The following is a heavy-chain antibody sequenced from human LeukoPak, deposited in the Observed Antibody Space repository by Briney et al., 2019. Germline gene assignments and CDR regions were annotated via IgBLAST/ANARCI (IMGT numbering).Heavy chain of an antibody. CDR1: GGSIRSRNYY. V-gene: IGHV4-61*05. CDR2: IYYSGST. J-gene: IGHJ4*02. Sequence: PSETLSLTCTVSGGSIRSRNYYWDWIRQPPGKGLEWIGYIYYSGSTNYNPSLKSRVTISVDTSKNQFSLKLSSVTAADTAVYYCARGHCSSASCHFDYWGQGTLVTVSS. CDR3: ARGHCSSASCHFDY. D-gene: IGHD2-2*01.